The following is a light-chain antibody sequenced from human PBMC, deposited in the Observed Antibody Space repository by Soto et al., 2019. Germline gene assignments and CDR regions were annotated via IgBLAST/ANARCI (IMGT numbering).Light chain of an antibody. CDR1: QSVRNY. CDR2: EAY. V-gene: IGKV3-20*01. CDR3: QQYGSSPRT. Sequence: ERVLTQSPATLSLSPGERATLSWRASQSVRNYLAWYQQKPGQAPRLLIYEAYNRATGIPARFSGSGSGTDFTLTISRLEPEECAVYYCQQYGSSPRTFGQGTKVDIK. J-gene: IGKJ1*01.